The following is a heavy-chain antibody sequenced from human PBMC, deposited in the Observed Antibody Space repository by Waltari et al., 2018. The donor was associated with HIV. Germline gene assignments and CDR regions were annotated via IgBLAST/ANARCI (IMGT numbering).Heavy chain of an antibody. CDR3: ARSVAAAGTGAFDI. J-gene: IGHJ3*02. D-gene: IGHD6-13*01. CDR2: IYYSGST. V-gene: IGHV4-39*01. CDR1: GGSISSSSYY. Sequence: QLQLQESGPGLVKPSETLSLTCTVSGGSISSSSYYWGWIRQPPGKGLEWIGSIYYSGSTYYNPSLKSRVTISVDTSKNQFSLKLSSVTAADTAVYYCARSVAAAGTGAFDIWGQGTMVTVSS.